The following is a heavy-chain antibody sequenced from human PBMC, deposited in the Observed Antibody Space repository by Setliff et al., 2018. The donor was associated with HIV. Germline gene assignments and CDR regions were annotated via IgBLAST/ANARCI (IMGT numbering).Heavy chain of an antibody. CDR1: GGTFSSYA. J-gene: IGHJ4*02. CDR2: IIPILGIA. Sequence: SVKVSCKASGGTFSSYAISWVRQAPGQGLEWMGGIIPILGIANYAQKFQGRVTITADKSTSTTYMELSSLRSEDTSVYYCARDHTYLTTLTRSSLYFDYWGQGTLVTVSS. CDR3: ARDHTYLTTLTRSSLYFDY. D-gene: IGHD4-17*01. V-gene: IGHV1-69*10.